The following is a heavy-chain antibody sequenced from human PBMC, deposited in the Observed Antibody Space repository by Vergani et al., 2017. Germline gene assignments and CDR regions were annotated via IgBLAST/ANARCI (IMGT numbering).Heavy chain of an antibody. CDR3: ARGGVRGASLGAFDI. J-gene: IGHJ3*02. CDR1: GGSISSGGYY. D-gene: IGHD3-10*01. CDR2: INHSGST. Sequence: QVQLQESGPGLVKPSQTLSLTCTVSGGSISSGGYYWSWIRQPPGKGLEWIGEINHSGSTNYNPSLKSRVTISVDTSKNQFSLKLSSVTAADTAVYYCARGGVRGASLGAFDIWGQGTMVTVSS. V-gene: IGHV4-31*03.